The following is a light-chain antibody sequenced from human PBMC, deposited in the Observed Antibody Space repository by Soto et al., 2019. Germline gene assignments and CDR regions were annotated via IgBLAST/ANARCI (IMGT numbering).Light chain of an antibody. J-gene: IGKJ2*01. V-gene: IGKV4-1*01. Sequence: DIVITQAPDSLAVSMAERATINCNYSQGVFYSSYNKNYLARYPQKPGQPPKRLISWASTGESGVPDRFSGSGSGTDFTLTISSLQAEDVAVFYCQQYYSIAPYTVGQGPKLEI. CDR2: WAS. CDR3: QQYYSIAPYT. CDR1: QGVFYSSYNKNY.